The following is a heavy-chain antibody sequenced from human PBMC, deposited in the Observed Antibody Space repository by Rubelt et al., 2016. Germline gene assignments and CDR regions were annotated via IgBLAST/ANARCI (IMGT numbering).Heavy chain of an antibody. J-gene: IGHJ4*02. V-gene: IGHV3-33*08. CDR3: ARDAAIGVFDY. CDR1: GFTFSSYV. D-gene: IGHD3-16*01. Sequence: VQLVESGGGLVQPGGSLRLSCAASGFTFSSYVMSWVRQAPGKGLEWVAVIWFDGSKDYYRDSVKGRFNVSRDDSKNTLYLQMSGLRGEDTAVYYCARDAAIGVFDYWGQGTLVTVSS. CDR2: IWFDGSKD.